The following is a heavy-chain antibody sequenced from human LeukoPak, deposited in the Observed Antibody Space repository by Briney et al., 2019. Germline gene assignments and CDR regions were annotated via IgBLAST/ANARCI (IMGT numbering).Heavy chain of an antibody. Sequence: ASVKVSCKASGYTFTGYYMHWVRQAPGQGLEWMGWINPNSGGTNYAQKFQGRVTMTRDTSISTAYMELSSLRSEDTAVYYCARGLYYDSSGYYYFDYWGQGTLVTVSS. V-gene: IGHV1-2*02. J-gene: IGHJ4*02. CDR2: INPNSGGT. D-gene: IGHD3-22*01. CDR3: ARGLYYDSSGYYYFDY. CDR1: GYTFTGYY.